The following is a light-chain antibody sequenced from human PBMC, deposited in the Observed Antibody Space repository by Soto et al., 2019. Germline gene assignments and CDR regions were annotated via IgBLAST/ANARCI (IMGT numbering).Light chain of an antibody. Sequence: DIQMTQSPSTLSASVGERVTITCRASQSISSWLAWYQQKPGKAPKLLIYDASSLESGVPSRFSGSGSGTEFTLTISSLQPDDFATYYCQQYKSYLYTFGQGTKLEIK. CDR3: QQYKSYLYT. V-gene: IGKV1-5*01. J-gene: IGKJ2*01. CDR2: DAS. CDR1: QSISSW.